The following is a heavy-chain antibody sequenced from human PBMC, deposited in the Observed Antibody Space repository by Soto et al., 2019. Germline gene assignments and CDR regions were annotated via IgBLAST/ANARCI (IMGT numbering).Heavy chain of an antibody. J-gene: IGHJ4*02. Sequence: EVQLVEAGGGLVKPGGSLRLSCAAFGFTFNNAWMSWVRQAPGKGLQWVGRIKSKTDGGTTDYAAPVKGRFTISRDDSKNTLYLQMNSLKTADTAVYYCTTIANIAAAGSSDYWGQGTLVTVSS. CDR2: IKSKTDGGTT. V-gene: IGHV3-15*01. CDR1: GFTFNNAW. CDR3: TTIANIAAAGSSDY. D-gene: IGHD6-13*01.